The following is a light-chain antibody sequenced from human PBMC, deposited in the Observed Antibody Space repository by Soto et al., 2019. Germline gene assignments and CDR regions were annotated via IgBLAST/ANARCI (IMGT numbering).Light chain of an antibody. CDR1: SSDVGGYNN. CDR3: SSYTSSSSLDV. J-gene: IGLJ1*01. Sequence: QSALTQPHSVSGSPGQSITISCTGTSSDVGGYNNVSWYQQHQGKAPKLMIYHVRNRPSAVSNRFSGSKSGNTASLTISGLQAEDEADYYCSSYTSSSSLDVFGTGTKLTVL. CDR2: HVR. V-gene: IGLV2-14*01.